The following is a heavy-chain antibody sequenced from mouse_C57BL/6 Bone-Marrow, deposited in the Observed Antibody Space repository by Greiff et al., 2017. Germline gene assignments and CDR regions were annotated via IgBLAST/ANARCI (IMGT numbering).Heavy chain of an antibody. CDR1: GFTFTDYY. Sequence: EVQLVESGGGLVQPGGSLSLSCAASGFTFTDYYMSWVRQPPGKALEWLGFIRNKANGYTTEYSASVKGRFTISRDNSQSILYLQMNALRGEVSATCYGGRYTYSIYVDYAMDYWGQGTSVTVSS. CDR2: IRNKANGYTT. V-gene: IGHV7-3*01. CDR3: GRYTYSIYVDYAMDY. D-gene: IGHD2-5*01. J-gene: IGHJ4*01.